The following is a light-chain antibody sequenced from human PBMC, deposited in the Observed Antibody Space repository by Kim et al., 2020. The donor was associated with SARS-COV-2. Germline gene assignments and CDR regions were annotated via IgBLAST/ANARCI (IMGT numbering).Light chain of an antibody. CDR3: QQYNTYPLT. CDR1: QSISNW. V-gene: IGKV1-5*01. Sequence: DIQMTQSPSTLSASVGDRVTITCRASQSISNWLAWYQQKPGEAPRLLIYDASSLEFGVPSRLSGSGAETEFTLTISSLQPEDFATYYCQQYNTYPLTFGGGTKVDIK. CDR2: DAS. J-gene: IGKJ4*01.